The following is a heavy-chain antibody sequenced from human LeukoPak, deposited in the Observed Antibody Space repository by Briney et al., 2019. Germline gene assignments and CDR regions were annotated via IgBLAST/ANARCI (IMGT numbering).Heavy chain of an antibody. CDR2: ISSDGSST. CDR3: ARGPPDGSGSYYPGDY. J-gene: IGHJ4*02. CDR1: GFTFDDYA. Sequence: TGGSLRLSCAASGFTFDDYAMHWVRQAPGKGLVWVSRISSDGSSTSFADSVKGRFTISRDNAENTLYLHMNSLRDEDTAVYFCARGPPDGSGSYYPGDYWGQGTLVTVSS. V-gene: IGHV3-74*01. D-gene: IGHD3-10*01.